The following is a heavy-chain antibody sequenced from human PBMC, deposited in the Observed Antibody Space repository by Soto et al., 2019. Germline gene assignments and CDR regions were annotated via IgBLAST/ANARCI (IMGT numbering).Heavy chain of an antibody. Sequence: SETLSLTCTVSGGSISGSSYYWGWIRQPPGKGLEWIGNIYYSGSTYYNPSLKSRVTISVDTSKNQFSLKLSSVTAADTAVYYCMLGSGWKDSDYWGQGTLVTVS. D-gene: IGHD3-22*01. CDR2: IYYSGST. CDR1: GGSISGSSYY. V-gene: IGHV4-39*01. CDR3: MLGSGWKDSDY. J-gene: IGHJ4*02.